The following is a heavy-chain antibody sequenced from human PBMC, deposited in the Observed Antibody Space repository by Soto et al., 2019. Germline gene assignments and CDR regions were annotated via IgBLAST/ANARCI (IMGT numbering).Heavy chain of an antibody. V-gene: IGHV3-15*01. CDR2: IKSKTDGGTT. J-gene: IGHJ5*02. Sequence: GGSLRLSCAASGFTFSNAWMRWVRQAPGKGLEWVGRIKSKTDGGTTDYAAPVKGRFTISRDDSKNTLYLQMNSLKTEDTAVYYCTTDSPRTPRAAPKASWGQGTLVTVSS. CDR1: GFTFSNAW. D-gene: IGHD6-25*01. CDR3: TTDSPRTPRAAPKAS.